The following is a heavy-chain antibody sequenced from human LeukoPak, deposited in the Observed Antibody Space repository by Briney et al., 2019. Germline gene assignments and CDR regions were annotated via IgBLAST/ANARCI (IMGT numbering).Heavy chain of an antibody. CDR3: AREYYGDYALDP. Sequence: GASVKVSCKASGFSFASSAVQWVRQARGQRLEWIGWIVVGSGNTNYAQKFQERVTITRDMSASTAYMELSSLRSEDTAVYYCAREYYGDYALDPWGQGTLVTVSS. CDR1: GFSFASSA. J-gene: IGHJ5*02. D-gene: IGHD4-17*01. CDR2: IVVGSGNT. V-gene: IGHV1-58*01.